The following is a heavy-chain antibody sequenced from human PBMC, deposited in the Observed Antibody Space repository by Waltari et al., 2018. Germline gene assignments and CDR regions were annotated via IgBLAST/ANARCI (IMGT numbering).Heavy chain of an antibody. CDR3: ARDSDDFINYYYYYGMDV. CDR2: ISSSSSYI. V-gene: IGHV3-21*01. CDR1: GFTFSSYS. Sequence: ELQLVESGGGLVKPGGSLRLSCAASGFTFSSYSMNWVRQAPGKGLEWVSSISSSSSYIYYADSVKGRFTISRDNAKNSLYLQMNSLRAEDTAVYYCARDSDDFINYYYYYGMDVWGQGTTVTVSS. D-gene: IGHD3-3*01. J-gene: IGHJ6*02.